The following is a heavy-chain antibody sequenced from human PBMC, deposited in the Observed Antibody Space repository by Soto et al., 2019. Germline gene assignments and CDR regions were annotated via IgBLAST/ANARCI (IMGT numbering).Heavy chain of an antibody. Sequence: PGGSLRLSCAASGFTFSSYGMHWARQSPGKGLEWVAVISYDGNNQYYGDSVKGRFSISRDNSKNTLYVLMNNLRGDDTAVYYCAKSRGTYESYYYGMDVWGQGTTVTVSS. CDR2: ISYDGNNQ. D-gene: IGHD3-10*01. J-gene: IGHJ6*02. CDR3: AKSRGTYESYYYGMDV. CDR1: GFTFSSYG. V-gene: IGHV3-30*18.